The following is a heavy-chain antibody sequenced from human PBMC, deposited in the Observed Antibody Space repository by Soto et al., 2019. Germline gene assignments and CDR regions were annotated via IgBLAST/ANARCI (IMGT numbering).Heavy chain of an antibody. D-gene: IGHD6-13*01. CDR2: IYYSGST. CDR1: CRSITCSSFH. V-gene: IGHV4-39*01. J-gene: IGHJ5*02. CDR3: ARRERAAGTDWWLHH. Sequence: SATLTLTSTFSCRSITCSSFHSAWFRLAPGKRLEWIRSIYYSGSTYYSPCLKRRVTISVDTSKNQFSLKLSSVTAADKAVYYCARRERAAGTDWWLHHWGQVTLVT.